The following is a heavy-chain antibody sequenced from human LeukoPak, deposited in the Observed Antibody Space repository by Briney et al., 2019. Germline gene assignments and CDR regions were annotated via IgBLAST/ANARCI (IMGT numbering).Heavy chain of an antibody. V-gene: IGHV4-38-2*02. CDR2: IYHSGST. CDR3: ARGIYYYGSGSYSAYYFDY. J-gene: IGHJ4*02. Sequence: SETLSLTCTVSGYSISSGYYWGWIRQPPGKGLEWIGSIYHSGSTYYNPSLKSRVTMSVDTSTNQFSLKLSSVTAADTAVYYCARGIYYYGSGSYSAYYFDYWGQGTLVTVSS. CDR1: GYSISSGYY. D-gene: IGHD3-10*01.